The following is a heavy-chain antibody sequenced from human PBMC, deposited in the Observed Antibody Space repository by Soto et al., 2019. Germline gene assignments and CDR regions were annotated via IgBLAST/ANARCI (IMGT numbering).Heavy chain of an antibody. J-gene: IGHJ4*02. Sequence: TSETLSLTCTVSGGSISSGGYYWSWIRQHPGKGLEWIGYIYYSGSTYYNPSLKSRVTISVDTSKNQFSLKLSSVTAADTAVYYCARRAAGPGGFDYWGQGTLVTVSS. CDR3: ARRAAGPGGFDY. CDR1: GGSISSGGYY. V-gene: IGHV4-31*03. D-gene: IGHD6-13*01. CDR2: IYYSGST.